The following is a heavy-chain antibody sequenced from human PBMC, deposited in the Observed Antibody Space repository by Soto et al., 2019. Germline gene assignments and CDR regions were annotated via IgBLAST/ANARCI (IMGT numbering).Heavy chain of an antibody. CDR2: ISYDGSNK. D-gene: IGHD6-6*01. Sequence: PGGSLRLSCAASGFTFSSYGMHWVRQAPGKGLEWVAVISYDGSNKYYADSVKGRFTISRDNSKNTLYLQMNSLRAEDTAVYYCANNRGIAAHRGYYYYGMDVWGQGTTVTVSS. V-gene: IGHV3-30*18. J-gene: IGHJ6*02. CDR1: GFTFSSYG. CDR3: ANNRGIAAHRGYYYYGMDV.